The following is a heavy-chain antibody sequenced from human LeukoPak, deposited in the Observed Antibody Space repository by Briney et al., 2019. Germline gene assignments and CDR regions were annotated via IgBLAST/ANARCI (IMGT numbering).Heavy chain of an antibody. CDR1: GFTFSSYA. D-gene: IGHD3-22*01. CDR3: ARDLYYDSSGFDY. V-gene: IGHV3-23*01. J-gene: IGHJ4*02. Sequence: GGSLRLSCAASGFTFSSYAMSWVRQAPGKGLEWVSAISGSGGGTYYADSVKGRFTISRDNSKNTLYLQMNSLRAEDTAVYYCARDLYYDSSGFDYWGQGTLVTVSS. CDR2: ISGSGGGT.